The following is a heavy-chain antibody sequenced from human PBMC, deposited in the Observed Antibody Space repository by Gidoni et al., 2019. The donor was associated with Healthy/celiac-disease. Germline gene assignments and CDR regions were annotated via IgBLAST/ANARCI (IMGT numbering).Heavy chain of an antibody. Sequence: QVQLVESGGGVVQPGRSLRLSCAASGFTFSSYAMHWVRQAPGKGLEWVAVLSYDGSNRYYADSVKGRFTISRDNSKNTLYLQMNSLRAEDTAVYYCARDWCRTNGVCYTHWYFDLWGRGTLVTVSS. D-gene: IGHD2-8*01. CDR2: LSYDGSNR. J-gene: IGHJ2*01. CDR3: ARDWCRTNGVCYTHWYFDL. V-gene: IGHV3-30-3*01. CDR1: GFTFSSYA.